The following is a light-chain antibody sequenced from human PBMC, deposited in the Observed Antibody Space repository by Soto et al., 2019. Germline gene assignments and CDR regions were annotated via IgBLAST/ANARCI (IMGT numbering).Light chain of an antibody. V-gene: IGKV4-1*01. CDR1: QSVLYSSNNKNY. CDR3: QQYYNTPRT. CDR2: WAS. J-gene: IGKJ2*01. Sequence: DIVMTQSPASLAVSLGERATFNCKSSQSVLYSSNNKNYLAWYQQKPRQPPKLLISWASTRESGVPDRFSGSGSGTSFTLTTGSRQAEDVAIYYCQQYYNTPRTFGQGTKLEIK.